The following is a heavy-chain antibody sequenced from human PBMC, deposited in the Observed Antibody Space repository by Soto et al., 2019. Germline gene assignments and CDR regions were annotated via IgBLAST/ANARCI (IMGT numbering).Heavy chain of an antibody. J-gene: IGHJ6*02. D-gene: IGHD5-18*01. Sequence: LRLSCAASGFTFSSYAMSWVRQAPGKGLEWVSAISGSGGSTCYADSVKGRFTISRDNSKNTLYLQMNSLRAEDTAVYYCAKVPRGYSYGGYYYYGMDVWGQGTTVTVSS. CDR3: AKVPRGYSYGGYYYYGMDV. CDR2: ISGSGGST. V-gene: IGHV3-23*01. CDR1: GFTFSSYA.